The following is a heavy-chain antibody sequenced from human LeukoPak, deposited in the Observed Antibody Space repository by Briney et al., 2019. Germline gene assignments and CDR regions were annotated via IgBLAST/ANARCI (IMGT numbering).Heavy chain of an antibody. CDR2: IKQGGSDK. CDR1: GFIFRSYW. D-gene: IGHD3-9*01. Sequence: PGGSLRLSCAASGFIFRSYWLSWVRQAPGRGLEWVANIKQGGSDKYYVDSVKGRFTISRDNAKNSLFLQMDSLRAEDTAVCYCATHDVLTGYPYFDFWGQGTLVTVSS. CDR3: ATHDVLTGYPYFDF. V-gene: IGHV3-7*01. J-gene: IGHJ4*02.